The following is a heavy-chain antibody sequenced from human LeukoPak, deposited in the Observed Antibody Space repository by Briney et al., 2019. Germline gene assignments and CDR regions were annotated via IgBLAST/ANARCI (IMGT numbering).Heavy chain of an antibody. CDR2: IWYDGSNK. CDR3: ARTQPSIAARHSYYYYGMDV. V-gene: IGHV3-33*01. CDR1: GFTFSSYG. J-gene: IGHJ6*02. Sequence: QPGRSLRFSCAASGFTFSSYGMHWVRQAPGKGLEWVAVIWYDGSNKYYADSVKGRFTISRDNSKNTLYLQMNSLRAEDTAVYYCARTQPSIAARHSYYYYGMDVWGQGTTVTVSS. D-gene: IGHD6-6*01.